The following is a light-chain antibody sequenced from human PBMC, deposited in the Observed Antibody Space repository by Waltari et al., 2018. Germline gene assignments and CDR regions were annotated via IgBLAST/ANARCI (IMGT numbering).Light chain of an antibody. Sequence: QSVVTQPPSASGAPGQRVTISCSGSSSNIGSSAVNWYQHLPGTAPKTLLYRSRQRPSGVPDRCSGSQSGTSASLAISGLQSEDEADYYCAAWDDSLHGPVFGGGTKLTVL. CDR2: RSR. J-gene: IGLJ3*02. V-gene: IGLV1-44*01. CDR1: SSNIGSSA. CDR3: AAWDDSLHGPV.